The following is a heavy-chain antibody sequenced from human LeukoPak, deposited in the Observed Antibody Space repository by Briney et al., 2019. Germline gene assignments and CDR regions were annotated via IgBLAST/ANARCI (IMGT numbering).Heavy chain of an antibody. Sequence: GGSLRLSCAASGFTFSSYAMSWVRQAPGKGLEWVSAISGSGGKTYYADPVEGRFTISRDNSKNTLYLQMNSLRAEDTAVYYCAKDGGYYGSGSPLDYWGQGTLVTVSS. CDR2: ISGSGGKT. V-gene: IGHV3-23*01. CDR1: GFTFSSYA. CDR3: AKDGGYYGSGSPLDY. J-gene: IGHJ4*02. D-gene: IGHD3-10*01.